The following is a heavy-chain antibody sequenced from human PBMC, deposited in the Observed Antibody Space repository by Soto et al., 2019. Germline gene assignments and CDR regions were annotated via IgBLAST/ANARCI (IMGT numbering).Heavy chain of an antibody. CDR2: ISGSGGST. CDR1: GFTFSSYA. Sequence: GGSLRLSCAASGFTFSSYAMSWVRQAPGKGLEWVSAISGSGGSTYYADSVKGRFTISRDNSKDTLYLQMNSLRAEDTAVYYCARDPVPSIAVAGWGQGTLVTVSS. V-gene: IGHV3-23*01. CDR3: ARDPVPSIAVAG. D-gene: IGHD6-19*01. J-gene: IGHJ4*02.